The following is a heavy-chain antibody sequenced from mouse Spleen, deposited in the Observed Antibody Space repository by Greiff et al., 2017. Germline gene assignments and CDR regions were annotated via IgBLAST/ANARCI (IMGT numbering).Heavy chain of an antibody. CDR1: GYTFTDYN. D-gene: IGHD2-4*01. CDR2: IYPYNGGT. Sequence: EVKLVESGPELVKPGASVKISCKASGYTFTDYNMHWVKQSHGKSLEWIGYIYPYNGGTGYNQKFKSKATLTVDNSSSTAYMELRSLTSEDSAVYYCARDDYDEDAMDYWGQGTSVTVSS. V-gene: IGHV1S29*02. J-gene: IGHJ4*01. CDR3: ARDDYDEDAMDY.